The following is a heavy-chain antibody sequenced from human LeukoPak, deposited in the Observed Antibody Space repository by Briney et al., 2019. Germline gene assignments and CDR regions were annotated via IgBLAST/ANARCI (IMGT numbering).Heavy chain of an antibody. Sequence: ASVKVSCKASGYTFTGHYIHWVRQAPGQGLEWMGWINPNSGGTNYAQRFQGRVTMTRDTSISTAYMDLSRLRSDDTAVYYCARDMWQQFDWFDPWGQGTLVTVSS. CDR3: ARDMWQQFDWFDP. D-gene: IGHD6-13*01. V-gene: IGHV1-2*02. J-gene: IGHJ5*02. CDR2: INPNSGGT. CDR1: GYTFTGHY.